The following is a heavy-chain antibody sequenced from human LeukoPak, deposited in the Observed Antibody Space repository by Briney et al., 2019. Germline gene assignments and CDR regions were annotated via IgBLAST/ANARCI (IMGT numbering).Heavy chain of an antibody. D-gene: IGHD3-10*01. Sequence: SETLSLTCTVSGGSISSSSYYWGWIRQPPGKGLEWIGSIYYSGSTYYNPSLESRVTISVDTSKNQFSLKLSSVTAADTAVYYCARLLASISMVRGVIEIYYYYGMDVWGQGTTVTVSS. CDR2: IYYSGST. V-gene: IGHV4-39*01. CDR3: ARLLASISMVRGVIEIYYYYGMDV. J-gene: IGHJ6*02. CDR1: GGSISSSSYY.